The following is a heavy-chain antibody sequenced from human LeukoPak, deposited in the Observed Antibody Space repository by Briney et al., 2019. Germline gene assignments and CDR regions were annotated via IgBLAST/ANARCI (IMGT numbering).Heavy chain of an antibody. CDR2: IYYSGST. CDR1: GGSISSYY. V-gene: IGHV4-59*12. D-gene: IGHD2-2*01. Sequence: PSETLSLTCTASGGSISSYYWSWLRQPPGKGLEWIGNIYYSGSTNYNPSLQSRVTISVETSTNPFSLQLSSVPAADTAVYYCARAVTGYCSSSSCQYYFDYWGQGTLVTVSS. J-gene: IGHJ4*02. CDR3: ARAVTGYCSSSSCQYYFDY.